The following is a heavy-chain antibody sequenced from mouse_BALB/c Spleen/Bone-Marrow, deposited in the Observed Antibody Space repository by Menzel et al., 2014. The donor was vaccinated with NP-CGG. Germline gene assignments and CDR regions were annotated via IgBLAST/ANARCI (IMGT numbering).Heavy chain of an antibody. Sequence: LEESGPELVRPGVSVKISCKGSGYTFTDYAMHWVKQSHAKSLEWIGVISTYSGNTNYNQKLKGKATMTVDKSSSTAFIELARLTSEDSAIYYCARSGYGYDWFAYWGQGTLVTVSA. CDR2: ISTYSGNT. D-gene: IGHD2-2*01. V-gene: IGHV1-67*01. CDR3: ARSGYGYDWFAY. J-gene: IGHJ3*01. CDR1: GYTFTDYA.